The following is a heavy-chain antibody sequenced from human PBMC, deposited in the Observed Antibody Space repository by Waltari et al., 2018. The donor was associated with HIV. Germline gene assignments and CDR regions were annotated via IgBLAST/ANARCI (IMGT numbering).Heavy chain of an antibody. CDR3: ARAVYGSGLNFLDY. D-gene: IGHD3-10*01. Sequence: QEQLVQSGAAVKKPRASVKVSAKAFEYRFTDYDLNWVRQAPGQGLEWMGRMNPDSGNTEYAQKFQGRVTMTRDTSTSTAYMELSSLRSDDTAVYYCARAVYGSGLNFLDYWGQGTLVSVSS. CDR1: EYRFTDYD. V-gene: IGHV1-8*01. CDR2: MNPDSGNT. J-gene: IGHJ4*02.